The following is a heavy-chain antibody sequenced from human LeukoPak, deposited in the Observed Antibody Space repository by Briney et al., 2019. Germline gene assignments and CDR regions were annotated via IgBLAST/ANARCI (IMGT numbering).Heavy chain of an antibody. J-gene: IGHJ6*03. CDR3: ARGHRNVEVDYYYMDV. CDR1: GGSFSGYY. V-gene: IGHV4-34*01. CDR2: INHSGST. D-gene: IGHD5-24*01. Sequence: SETLSLTCAVHGGSFSGYYWSWIRQPPGKGLEWIGEINHSGSTNYNPSLKSRVTISVDTSKNQLSLKLSSVTAADTAVYYCARGHRNVEVDYYYMDVWGKGTTVTVSS.